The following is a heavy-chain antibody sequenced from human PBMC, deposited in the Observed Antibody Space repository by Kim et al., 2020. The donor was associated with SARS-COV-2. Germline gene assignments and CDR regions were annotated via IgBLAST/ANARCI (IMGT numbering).Heavy chain of an antibody. V-gene: IGHV3-43*01. Sequence: SVKGRFTISRDNSKNSLYLQMNSLRTEDTALYYCAKAFRAGSYYNHYFDYWGQGTLVTVSS. J-gene: IGHJ4*02. D-gene: IGHD3-10*01. CDR3: AKAFRAGSYYNHYFDY.